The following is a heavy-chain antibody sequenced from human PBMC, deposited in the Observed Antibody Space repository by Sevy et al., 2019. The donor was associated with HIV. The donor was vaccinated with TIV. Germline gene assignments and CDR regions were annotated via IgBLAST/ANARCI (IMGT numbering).Heavy chain of an antibody. Sequence: GGSLRLSCAASGFTFSRYSMNWVRQAPGKGLEWISYISGNSAAIYYADSVKGRFTVSRDNDNDALYLQLNSLRYDDTALYYFARGPDCVCDCDIGFYYPLDVWGQGTTVTVSS. CDR1: GFTFSRYS. CDR2: ISGNSAAI. J-gene: IGHJ6*02. D-gene: IGHD2-21*02. CDR3: ARGPDCVCDCDIGFYYPLDV. V-gene: IGHV3-48*02.